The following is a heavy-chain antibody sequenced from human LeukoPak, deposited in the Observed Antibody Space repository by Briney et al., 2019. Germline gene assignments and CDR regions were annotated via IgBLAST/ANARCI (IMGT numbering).Heavy chain of an antibody. J-gene: IGHJ4*02. CDR1: GFTFSSYC. CDR2: IESDGSST. V-gene: IGHV3-74*01. D-gene: IGHD3-10*01. Sequence: GGSLRLSCVASGFTFSSYCMHWVRQAPGKGLVWVSRIESDGSSTSYADSVKGRFTISRDNAKNTLSLQMSSLRAEDTAVYYRTRGFGSGSSLPFDYWGQGTLVTVSS. CDR3: TRGFGSGSSLPFDY.